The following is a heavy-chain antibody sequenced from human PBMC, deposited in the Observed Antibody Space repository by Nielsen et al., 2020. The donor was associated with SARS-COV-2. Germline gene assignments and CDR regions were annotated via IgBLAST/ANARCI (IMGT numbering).Heavy chain of an antibody. CDR2: INAGNGNK. J-gene: IGHJ6*02. Sequence: ASVKVSCKASGYTFTSYAMHWVRQAPGQRLDWMGWINAGNGNKKYSQKFQGRVTITKDTSASTAYMELSSLRSEDTAVYYCARPTGTRYYYGMDVWGQGTTVTVSS. V-gene: IGHV1-3*01. CDR1: GYTFTSYA. D-gene: IGHD1-7*01. CDR3: ARPTGTRYYYGMDV.